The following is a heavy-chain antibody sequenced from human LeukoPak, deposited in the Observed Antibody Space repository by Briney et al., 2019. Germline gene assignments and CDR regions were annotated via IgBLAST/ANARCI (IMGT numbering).Heavy chain of an antibody. V-gene: IGHV1-8*01. D-gene: IGHD3-3*01. J-gene: IGHJ6*03. CDR1: GYTFTSYD. Sequence: ASVKVSCKASGYTFTSYDINWVRQATGQGLEWMGWMNPNSGNTGYAQKFQGRVTMTRDTSISTAYMELSSLRSEDTAVYYCARRHYDFWSGYYGLGYYYYYYMDVWGKGTTVTVSS. CDR3: ARRHYDFWSGYYGLGYYYYYYMDV. CDR2: MNPNSGNT.